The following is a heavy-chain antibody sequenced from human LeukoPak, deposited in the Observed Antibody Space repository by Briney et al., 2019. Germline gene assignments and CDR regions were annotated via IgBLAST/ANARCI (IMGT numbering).Heavy chain of an antibody. Sequence: GGSLRLSCAASGFTFSGSTMNWVRQAPGKGLEWVSFISTSSSYIYYADSVRGRFTISRDNAKNSLYLQMNSLRAEDTALYYCARVSDISVAAYFDYWGQGTLVTVSS. J-gene: IGHJ4*02. CDR2: ISTSSSYI. CDR1: GFTFSGST. CDR3: ARVSDISVAAYFDY. V-gene: IGHV3-21*04. D-gene: IGHD6-19*01.